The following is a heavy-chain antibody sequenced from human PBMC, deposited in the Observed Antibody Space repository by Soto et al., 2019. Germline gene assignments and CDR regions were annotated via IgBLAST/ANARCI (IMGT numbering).Heavy chain of an antibody. D-gene: IGHD4-17*01. V-gene: IGHV3-11*01. CDR2: IGSSGTTI. J-gene: IGHJ5*02. Sequence: WGSLRLSCEASGFRFSNYYIAFFRHSPWKWLECVSYIGSSGTTIYYTDSVKGRFTISRDNAKDSLYLQMNSLRAEDTAVYYCARDTGNYGDPHWFDPWGQGTLVTGS. CDR1: GFRFSNYY. CDR3: ARDTGNYGDPHWFDP.